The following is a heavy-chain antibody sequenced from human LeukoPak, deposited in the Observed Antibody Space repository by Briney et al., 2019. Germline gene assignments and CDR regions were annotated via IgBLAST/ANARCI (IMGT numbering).Heavy chain of an antibody. V-gene: IGHV3-9*01. J-gene: IGHJ4*02. D-gene: IGHD6-13*01. CDR2: ISWNSGSI. CDR3: AKDIRQQLVSLFDY. CDR1: GFTFDDYA. Sequence: GGSLRLSCAASGFTFDDYAMHWVRQAPGKGLEWVSGISWNSGSIGYADSVKGRFTISRDNAKNSLYLQMNSLRAEDTALYYCAKDIRQQLVSLFDYWGQGTLVTVSS.